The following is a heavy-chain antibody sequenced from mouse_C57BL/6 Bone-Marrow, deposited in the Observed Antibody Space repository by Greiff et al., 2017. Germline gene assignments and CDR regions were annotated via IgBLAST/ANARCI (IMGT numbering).Heavy chain of an antibody. Sequence: EVHLVESGGGLVQSGRSLRLSCATSGFTFSDFYMEWVRQAPGKGLEWIAASRNKANDYTTEYSASVKGRFIVSRDTSQSILYLQMNALRAEDTAIYYCARDSRYYAMDYWGQGTSVTVSS. CDR2: SRNKANDYTT. CDR3: ARDSRYYAMDY. J-gene: IGHJ4*01. CDR1: GFTFSDFY. V-gene: IGHV7-1*01.